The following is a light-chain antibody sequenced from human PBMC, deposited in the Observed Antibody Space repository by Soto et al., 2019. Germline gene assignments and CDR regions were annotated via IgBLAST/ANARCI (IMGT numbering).Light chain of an antibody. Sequence: QSVLTQPASVSGSPGQSITISCTGTSSDVGGYNYVSWYQQHPGKAPKLMIYTVSDRPPGVPDRFSGSKSGNTAYLTVSGLQAEDEADYYCSSYAASDIVVFGGGTKLTVL. CDR2: TVS. V-gene: IGLV2-8*01. J-gene: IGLJ2*01. CDR3: SSYAASDIVV. CDR1: SSDVGGYNY.